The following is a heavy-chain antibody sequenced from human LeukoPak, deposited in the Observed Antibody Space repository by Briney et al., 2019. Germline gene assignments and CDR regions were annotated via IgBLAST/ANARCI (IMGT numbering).Heavy chain of an antibody. CDR1: GGSISTYS. D-gene: IGHD3-9*01. J-gene: IGHJ3*02. CDR2: IYYSGST. CDR3: ARVYYDILTGSTDAFDI. Sequence: SETLSLTCTVPGGSISTYSWTWIRQPPGKGLEWIGNIYYSGSTNYNPSLKSRVTISVDTSKNQFSLKLSSVTAADTAVYYCARVYYDILTGSTDAFDIWGQGTMVTVSS. V-gene: IGHV4-59*01.